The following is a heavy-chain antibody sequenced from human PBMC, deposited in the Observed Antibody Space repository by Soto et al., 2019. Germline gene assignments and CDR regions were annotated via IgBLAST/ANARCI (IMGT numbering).Heavy chain of an antibody. CDR2: INHSGST. V-gene: IGHV4-34*01. J-gene: IGHJ6*02. D-gene: IGHD3-22*01. Sequence: SSETLSLTCAVYGGSFSGYYWSWIRQPPGKGLEWIGEINHSGSTNYNPSLKSRVTISVDTSKNQFSLKLSSVTAADTAVYYCARRLYYDSSGFEGGGMDVWGQGTTVT. CDR3: ARRLYYDSSGFEGGGMDV. CDR1: GGSFSGYY.